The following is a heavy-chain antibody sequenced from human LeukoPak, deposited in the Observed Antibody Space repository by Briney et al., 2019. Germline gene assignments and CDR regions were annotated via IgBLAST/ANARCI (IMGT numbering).Heavy chain of an antibody. Sequence: ASVKVSCKASGYTFTGYYMHWVRQAPGQGLEWMGWINPNSGGTNYAQKFQGRVAMTRDTSISTAYMELSRLRSDDTAVYYCARDQGYCSSTSCFDAGYWGQGTLVTVSS. J-gene: IGHJ4*02. CDR1: GYTFTGYY. D-gene: IGHD2-2*01. V-gene: IGHV1-2*02. CDR2: INPNSGGT. CDR3: ARDQGYCSSTSCFDAGY.